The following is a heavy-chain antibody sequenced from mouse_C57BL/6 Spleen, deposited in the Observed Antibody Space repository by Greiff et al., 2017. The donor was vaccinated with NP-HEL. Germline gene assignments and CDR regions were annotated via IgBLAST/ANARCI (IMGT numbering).Heavy chain of an antibody. CDR2: IYPRSGNT. CDR1: GYTFTSYG. J-gene: IGHJ4*01. CDR3: ARANDGSRRNAMDY. D-gene: IGHD1-1*01. Sequence: LVESGAELARPGASVKLSCKASGYTFTSYGISWVKQRTGQGLEWIGEIYPRSGNTYYNEKFKGKATLTADKSSSTAYMELRSLTSEDSAVYFCARANDGSRRNAMDYWGQGTSVTVSS. V-gene: IGHV1-81*01.